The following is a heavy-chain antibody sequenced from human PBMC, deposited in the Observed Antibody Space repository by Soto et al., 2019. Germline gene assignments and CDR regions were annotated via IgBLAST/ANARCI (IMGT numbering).Heavy chain of an antibody. CDR3: ARGFTPRVDTGMVEYYYYSYGMDV. D-gene: IGHD5-18*01. CDR1: GFTLSRHW. J-gene: IGHJ6*02. V-gene: IGHV3-7*03. Sequence: AGSLRLSCAPSGFTLSRHWWREVRQAPGKERQWVANIKQDGSEKNWMKSMKGRLTISRANAKNSLYLQMNGRRAEDTAVYYCARGFTPRVDTGMVEYYYYSYGMDVWGQGPTVTVSS. CDR2: IKQDGSEK.